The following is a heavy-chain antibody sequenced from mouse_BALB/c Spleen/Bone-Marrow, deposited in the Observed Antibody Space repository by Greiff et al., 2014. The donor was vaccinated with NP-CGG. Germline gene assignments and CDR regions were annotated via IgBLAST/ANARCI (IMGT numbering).Heavy chain of an antibody. J-gene: IGHJ4*01. D-gene: IGHD2-10*02. CDR3: ARKVWYYAMDY. Sequence: LVESGPELVKPGASVKMSCKASGYTFTSYVMHWVKQKPGQGLEWIGYINPYNDGTKYNEKFKGKATLTSGKSSSTAYMELSSLTSEDSAVYYCARKVWYYAMDYWGQGTSVTVSS. CDR2: INPYNDGT. V-gene: IGHV1-14*01. CDR1: GYTFTSYV.